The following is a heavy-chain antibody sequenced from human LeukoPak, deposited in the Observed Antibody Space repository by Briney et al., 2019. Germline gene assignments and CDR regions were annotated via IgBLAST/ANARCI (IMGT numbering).Heavy chain of an antibody. D-gene: IGHD2-2*01. Sequence: ASVKVSCKASGYTFTSYGISWVRQAPGQGLEWMGWIRAYNGNTNYAQKLQGRVTMTTDTSTSTAYMELRSLRSDDTAVYYCARDRGNCSSTSCHYYYYGMDVWGQGTTVTVSS. CDR3: ARDRGNCSSTSCHYYYYGMDV. CDR2: IRAYNGNT. J-gene: IGHJ6*02. CDR1: GYTFTSYG. V-gene: IGHV1-18*01.